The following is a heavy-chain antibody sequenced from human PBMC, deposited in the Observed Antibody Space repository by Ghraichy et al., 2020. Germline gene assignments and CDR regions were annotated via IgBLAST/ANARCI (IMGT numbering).Heavy chain of an antibody. D-gene: IGHD2-21*02. V-gene: IGHV3-21*06. CDR3: ALKGGGDSPWGAFDF. CDR2: ISTSGRSI. CDR1: GFIFSNYN. Sequence: LSLTCAASGFIFSNYNMNWVRQAPGKGLEWVSSISTSGRSIYYADSVKGRFTISRDNAKNSLYLQMNSLRAEDTALYYCALKGGGDSPWGAFDFWGQGTMVTVSS. J-gene: IGHJ3*01.